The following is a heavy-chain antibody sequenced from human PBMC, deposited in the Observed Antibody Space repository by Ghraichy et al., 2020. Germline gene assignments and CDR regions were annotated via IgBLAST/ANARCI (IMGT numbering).Heavy chain of an antibody. CDR3: TRDPPGSGWSFDC. CDR2: IWSDGSHK. CDR1: GFDFTTHA. J-gene: IGHJ4*02. V-gene: IGHV3-33*01. D-gene: IGHD6-19*01. Sequence: GESLRLSCAASGFDFTTHAMHWVRQAPGKGLEWVAMIWSDGSHKHYPDSVKGRFTIYRDNSKDTVYLEINSLRAEDSAMYYCTRDPPGSGWSFDCWGQGSLVTVSS.